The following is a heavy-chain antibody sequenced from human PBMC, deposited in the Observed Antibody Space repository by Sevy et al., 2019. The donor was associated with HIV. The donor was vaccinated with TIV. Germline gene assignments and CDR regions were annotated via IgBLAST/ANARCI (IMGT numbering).Heavy chain of an antibody. Sequence: GGSLRLSCAASGFTFSSYWMHWVRQAPGKGLVWVSRINSDGSSTSYADSVKGRFTISRDNAKNTLYLQMNSLRAEDTAVYYCARDPNEIYDILTGYYSFFDYWGQGTVVTVSS. D-gene: IGHD3-9*01. V-gene: IGHV3-74*01. J-gene: IGHJ4*02. CDR3: ARDPNEIYDILTGYYSFFDY. CDR2: INSDGSST. CDR1: GFTFSSYW.